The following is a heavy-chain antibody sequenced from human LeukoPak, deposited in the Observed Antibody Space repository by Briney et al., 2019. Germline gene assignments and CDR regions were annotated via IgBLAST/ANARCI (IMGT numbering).Heavy chain of an antibody. Sequence: GGSLRLSCAASGFTVSSNYMSWVSQAPGKGLEWVSYITPSSSTIYYADSVKGRFTISRDNAKNSLYLQMNSLRAEDTAVYYCARDHKDWGVFDYWGQGTLVTVSS. V-gene: IGHV3-48*04. D-gene: IGHD7-27*01. J-gene: IGHJ4*02. CDR1: GFTVSSNY. CDR3: ARDHKDWGVFDY. CDR2: ITPSSSTI.